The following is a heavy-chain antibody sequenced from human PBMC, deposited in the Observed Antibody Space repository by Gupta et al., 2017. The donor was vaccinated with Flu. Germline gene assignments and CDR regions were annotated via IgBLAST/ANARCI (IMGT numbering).Heavy chain of an antibody. J-gene: IGHJ3*02. D-gene: IGHD3-16*01. V-gene: IGHV2-5*02. CDR2: IYWDNDD. CDR1: GFSLSTSGVG. Sequence: QITLKESGPTLVKPTETLTLTCTFSGFSLSTSGVGVGWIRQPPGEALEWLTIIYWDNDDRYSPSLRSRLTTTKDTSNSLVVTTMTNVDPVDTATYYYARTMITYGGVQRIDAFDMWGQGIVVTVSS. CDR3: ARTMITYGGVQRIDAFDM.